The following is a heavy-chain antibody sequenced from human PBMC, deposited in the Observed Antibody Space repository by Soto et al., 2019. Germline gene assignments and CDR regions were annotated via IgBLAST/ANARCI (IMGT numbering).Heavy chain of an antibody. J-gene: IGHJ5*02. CDR2: ISGSGGST. Sequence: PGGSLRLSCAASGFTFSGYAMSWVRQAPGKGLEWVSAISGSGGSTYYADSVKGRFTISRDNSKNTLYLQMNSLRAEDTAVYYCAKDRGYSYGPNWVNWFDPWGQGTLVTVSS. D-gene: IGHD5-18*01. CDR1: GFTFSGYA. V-gene: IGHV3-23*01. CDR3: AKDRGYSYGPNWVNWFDP.